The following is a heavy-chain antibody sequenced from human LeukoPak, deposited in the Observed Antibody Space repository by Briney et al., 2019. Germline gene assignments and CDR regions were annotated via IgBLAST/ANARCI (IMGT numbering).Heavy chain of an antibody. CDR1: GVSINDYY. Sequence: SETLSLTCGVFGVSINDYYWSWIRQSPGKGLEWIGEISHTEGTRYNPSLESRVTMPVGTSENQLSLKLIFVTAADTAVYYCARIRCGHSGSVCYNHWGLGTLVTVSS. V-gene: IGHV4-34*01. CDR3: ARIRCGHSGSVCYNH. D-gene: IGHD2-21*01. CDR2: ISHTEGT. J-gene: IGHJ4*02.